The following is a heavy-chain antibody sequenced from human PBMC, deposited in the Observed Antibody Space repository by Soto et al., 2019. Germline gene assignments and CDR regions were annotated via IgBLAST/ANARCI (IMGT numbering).Heavy chain of an antibody. V-gene: IGHV4-39*01. CDR3: ARHYVDIVATARHENFDY. J-gene: IGHJ4*02. CDR2: IYYSGST. D-gene: IGHD5-12*01. Sequence: SETLSLTCTVSGGSISSSSYYWGWIRQPPGKGLEWIGSIYYSGSTYYNPSLKSRVTISVDTSKNQFSLKLSSVTAADTAVYYCARHYVDIVATARHENFDYWGQGTLVTVSS. CDR1: GGSISSSSYY.